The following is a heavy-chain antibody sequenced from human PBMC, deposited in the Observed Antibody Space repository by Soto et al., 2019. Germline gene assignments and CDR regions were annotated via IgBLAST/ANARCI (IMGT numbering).Heavy chain of an antibody. CDR3: ARVPSPFDFYYAMDV. D-gene: IGHD3-16*01. Sequence: PSEALSVACTVSGDSIGIGNKYWSWIRQARGKGLEWIGYIFSSGTTYYNPSLKSRLTMSLDTSQNQFSLKLNSVTAADTAVYFCARVPSPFDFYYAMDVWGQGTPVTVSS. V-gene: IGHV4-30-4*02. CDR1: GDSIGIGNKY. CDR2: IFSSGTT. J-gene: IGHJ6*01.